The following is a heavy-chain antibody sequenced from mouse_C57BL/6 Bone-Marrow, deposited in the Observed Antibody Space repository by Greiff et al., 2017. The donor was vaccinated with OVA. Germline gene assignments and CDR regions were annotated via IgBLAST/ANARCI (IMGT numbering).Heavy chain of an antibody. D-gene: IGHD1-1*01. J-gene: IGHJ1*03. CDR2: IYPRSGNT. V-gene: IGHV1-81*01. CDR3: AREGYYGSSYEYFDV. CDR1: GYTFTSYG. Sequence: VQLVESGAELARPGASVTLSCKASGYTFTSYGISWVKQRTGQGLEWIGEIYPRSGNTYYNEKFKGKATLTADKSSSTAYMELRSLTSEDSAVYFCAREGYYGSSYEYFDVWGTGTTVTVSS.